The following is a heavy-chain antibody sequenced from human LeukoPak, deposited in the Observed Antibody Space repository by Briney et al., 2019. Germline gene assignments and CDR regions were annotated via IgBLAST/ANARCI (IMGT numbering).Heavy chain of an antibody. CDR2: ISAYNGNT. V-gene: IGHV1-18*04. CDR3: AREFRVLSVAGTVRYFDY. D-gene: IGHD6-19*01. CDR1: GYTFTSYG. J-gene: IGHJ4*02. Sequence: ASVKVSCKASGYTFTSYGISWVRRAPGQGLEWMGWISAYNGNTNYAQKLQGRVTMTTDTSTSTAYMELRSLRSDDTAVYYCAREFRVLSVAGTVRYFDYWGQGTLVTVSS.